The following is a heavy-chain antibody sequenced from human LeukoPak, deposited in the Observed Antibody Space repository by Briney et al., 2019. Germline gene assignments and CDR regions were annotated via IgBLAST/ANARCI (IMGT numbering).Heavy chain of an antibody. CDR2: TYHSGNT. Sequence: SETLSLTCTVSGGSITSNTYYWGWIRQPPGKGLEWLGHTYHSGNTYYKSSLKSRVNISADTSRNQFSLKLSSVTAADTAVYSCARLSAAIPRWFDLWGQGTLVTVSA. J-gene: IGHJ5*02. D-gene: IGHD2-2*02. CDR3: ARLSAAIPRWFDL. CDR1: GGSITSNTYY. V-gene: IGHV4-39*01.